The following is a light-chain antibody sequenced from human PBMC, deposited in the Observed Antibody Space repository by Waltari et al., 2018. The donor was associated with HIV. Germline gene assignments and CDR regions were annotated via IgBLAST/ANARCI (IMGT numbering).Light chain of an antibody. V-gene: IGLV1-44*01. CDR1: PLPTGSTT. CDR3: AAWDDSMNGVL. J-gene: IGLJ2*01. CDR2: SND. Sequence: QSVLTQPPSASAPPWQRAIISCSGTPLPTGSTTVPCYHQPPGTPRTLLIYSNDQRSSGCPDRFSGSKSGTSASMAISGLQAADEADYYCAAWDDSMNGVLFGGGTKLTVL.